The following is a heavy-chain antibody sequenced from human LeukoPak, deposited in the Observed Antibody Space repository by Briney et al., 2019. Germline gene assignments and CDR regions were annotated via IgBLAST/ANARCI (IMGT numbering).Heavy chain of an antibody. J-gene: IGHJ6*03. Sequence: ASVKVSCKASGYTFTNFGLSWVRQAPGQGLEWMGRINVHTGNTDYAHSLQGRITMTTDTSTNMAYLELRSLKSDDSAVYYCARLGGWWNDYYYYMDVWGTGTTVTVSS. CDR2: INVHTGNT. CDR3: ARLGGWWNDYYYYMDV. V-gene: IGHV1-18*01. CDR1: GYTFTNFG. D-gene: IGHD2-15*01.